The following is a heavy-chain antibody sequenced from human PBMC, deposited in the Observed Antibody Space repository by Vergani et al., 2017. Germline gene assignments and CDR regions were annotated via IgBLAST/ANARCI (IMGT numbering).Heavy chain of an antibody. J-gene: IGHJ4*02. CDR1: ADSISSGSYY. CDR3: ARQRPGSGWSPGYFDD. CDR2: IYYRGLT. D-gene: IGHD6-19*01. Sequence: QLQLQQSGPGLVKPSETLFLTCTVSADSISSGSYYWGWIRQPPGKNLELVGSIYYRGLTYYHPSLKSRVAISVDTSKNLFSLKVTSVTAADTAVYFCARQRPGSGWSPGYFDDWGRGILVTVSS. V-gene: IGHV4-39*01.